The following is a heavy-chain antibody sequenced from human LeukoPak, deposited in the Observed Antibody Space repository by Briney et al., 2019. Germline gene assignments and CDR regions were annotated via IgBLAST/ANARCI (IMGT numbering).Heavy chain of an antibody. CDR3: ARDWGVDS. CDR2: TSYDESNK. CDR1: GFTFSIYT. Sequence: GRSLRLSCAASGFTFSIYTMFWVRQPPGKGLEWVAVTSYDESNKYYADSVKGRFTISRDNSNNALYLQMNSLRPEDTAVYYCARDWGVDSWGQGTLVTVSS. D-gene: IGHD3-10*01. V-gene: IGHV3-30*03. J-gene: IGHJ4*02.